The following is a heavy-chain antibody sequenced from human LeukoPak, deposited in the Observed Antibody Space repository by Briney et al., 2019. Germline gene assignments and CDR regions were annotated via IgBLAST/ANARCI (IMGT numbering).Heavy chain of an antibody. Sequence: QTGGSLRLSCAASGFTFSNHWMHWVRQVPGKGLVWVSRIDERETNAMYADSVKGRFSISRDNAKNTVNLQMNSLRAEDTGVYYCIRDEALWRLDYWGQGTLVTVSS. CDR1: GFTFSNHW. V-gene: IGHV3-74*03. CDR2: IDERETNA. J-gene: IGHJ4*02. CDR3: IRDEALWRLDY. D-gene: IGHD2-21*01.